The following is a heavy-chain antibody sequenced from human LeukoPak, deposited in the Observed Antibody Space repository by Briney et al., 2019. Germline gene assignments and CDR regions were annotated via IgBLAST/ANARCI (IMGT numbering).Heavy chain of an antibody. V-gene: IGHV3-23*01. CDR1: GGSFSGYY. J-gene: IGHJ4*02. Sequence: ETLSLTCAVYGGSFSGYYWSWVRQAPGKGLEWVSAISGSGGSTYYADSVKGRFTISRDNSKNTLYLQMNSLRAEDTAVYYCAKDYGDYLYYFDYWGQGTLVTVSS. CDR2: ISGSGGST. CDR3: AKDYGDYLYYFDY. D-gene: IGHD4-17*01.